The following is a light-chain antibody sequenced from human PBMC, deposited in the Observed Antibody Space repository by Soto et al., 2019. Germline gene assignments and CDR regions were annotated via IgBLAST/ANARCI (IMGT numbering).Light chain of an antibody. CDR2: DVS. CDR3: SSYTGSGTDV. Sequence: QSALTQPASVSGSPGQSITXXXXXXXXXVGGYNYVSWYQQYPGKAPKLMIFDVSNRPSGVSDRFSGSKSGDTASLTISGLQAEDEADYYCSSYTGSGTDVFGTGTQLTVL. CDR1: XXXVGGYNY. J-gene: IGLJ7*01. V-gene: IGLV2-14*01.